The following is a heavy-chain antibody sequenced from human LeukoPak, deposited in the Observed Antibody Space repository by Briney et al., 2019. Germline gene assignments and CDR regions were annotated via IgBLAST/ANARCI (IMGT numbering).Heavy chain of an antibody. Sequence: PGGSLRLSCAASGFTFSSYGMHWVRQAPGKGLEWVAVIWYDGSNKYYADSVKGRFTISRDNSKNTLYLQMNSLRAEDTAVHYCARDYYGSGSPDYWGQGTLVTVSS. D-gene: IGHD3-10*01. CDR3: ARDYYGSGSPDY. V-gene: IGHV3-33*01. J-gene: IGHJ4*02. CDR2: IWYDGSNK. CDR1: GFTFSSYG.